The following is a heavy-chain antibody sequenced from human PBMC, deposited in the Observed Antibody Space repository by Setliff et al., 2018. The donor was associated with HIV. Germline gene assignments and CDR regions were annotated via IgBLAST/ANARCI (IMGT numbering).Heavy chain of an antibody. D-gene: IGHD2-2*01. CDR3: AKEQVPAAIQFHYYYMDV. V-gene: IGHV3-21*01. CDR2: ISSSGSYI. CDR1: GFTFIDYA. J-gene: IGHJ6*03. Sequence: PGGSLRLSCAASGFTFIDYAFNWVRQSSGKGLEWVSSISSSGSYIYYADSVKGRFTISRDNSKNTLYLQMNSLRAEDTAVYYCAKEQVPAAIQFHYYYMDVWGKGTTVTVSS.